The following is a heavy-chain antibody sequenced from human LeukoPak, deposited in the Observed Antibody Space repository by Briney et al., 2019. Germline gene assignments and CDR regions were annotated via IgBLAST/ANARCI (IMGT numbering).Heavy chain of an antibody. D-gene: IGHD2-2*01. CDR2: IIPIFGTA. J-gene: IGHJ6*03. V-gene: IGHV1-69*05. CDR1: GGTFSSYA. CDR3: ASCSTSCYLGYYHYYMDV. Sequence: GASVKLSCKASGGTFSSYAISWVRQAPGQGLEWMGRIIPIFGTANCAQKFQGRVTITTDESTSTAYMELSSLRSEDTAVYCCASCSTSCYLGYYHYYMDVWGKGTTVTVSS.